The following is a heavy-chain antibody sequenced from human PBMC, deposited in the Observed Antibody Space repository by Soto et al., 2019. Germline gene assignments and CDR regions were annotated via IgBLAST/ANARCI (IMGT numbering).Heavy chain of an antibody. CDR2: VSDNGGSRGGT. V-gene: IGHV3-23*01. Sequence: GGSLRLSCRASGFMFNNSAMTWVRQAPGQGLQWVASVSDNGGSRGGTYYADSVKGRFTISRDNSKNTLYLQLDSLTGADTAVYYCARAKAVVIAALDIWGQGTMVTVS. CDR3: ARAKAVVIAALDI. CDR1: GFMFNNSA. J-gene: IGHJ3*02. D-gene: IGHD2-21*01.